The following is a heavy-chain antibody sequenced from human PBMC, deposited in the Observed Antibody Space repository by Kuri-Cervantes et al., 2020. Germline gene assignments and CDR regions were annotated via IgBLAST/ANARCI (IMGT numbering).Heavy chain of an antibody. CDR2: IWYDGSNK. D-gene: IGHD2-2*01. V-gene: IGHV3-33*08. CDR1: GFTFSSYG. J-gene: IGHJ6*03. Sequence: GGSLRLSCAASGFTFSSYGMHWVRQAPGKGLEWVAVIWYDGSNKYYADSVKGRFTISRDSSKNTLYLQMNSLRAEDTAVYYCATQGYCSGTSCSWDYYYYYMDVWGKGTTVTVSS. CDR3: ATQGYCSGTSCSWDYYYYYMDV.